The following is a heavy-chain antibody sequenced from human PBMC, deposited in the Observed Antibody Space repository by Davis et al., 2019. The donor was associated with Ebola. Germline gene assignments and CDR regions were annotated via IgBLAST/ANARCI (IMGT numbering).Heavy chain of an antibody. CDR1: GGSFSGYY. V-gene: IGHV4-34*01. CDR2: INNSGST. Sequence: PSETLSLTCAVYGGSFSGYYWSWIRQPPGKGLEWIGKINNSGSTYYNPSLKSRVTISVDTSKNQFSLKLSSVTAADTAVYYCAREREPDWYFDLWGRGTLVTVSS. J-gene: IGHJ2*01. D-gene: IGHD1-14*01. CDR3: AREREPDWYFDL.